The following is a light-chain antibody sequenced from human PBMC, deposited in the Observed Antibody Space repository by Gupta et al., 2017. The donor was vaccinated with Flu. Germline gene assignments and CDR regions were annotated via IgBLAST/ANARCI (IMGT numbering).Light chain of an antibody. Sequence: EIVLTQSPELQSVTPQEKISITCRASQSIGSSLHWYQHKPGQPPSLLIKFASQSVSAVPSRFSGSGSGTDFTLTIDGLEVEDVATYYCQQTSSLPWTFGQGTKVDIK. CDR2: FAS. CDR3: QQTSSLPWT. V-gene: IGKV6-21*01. J-gene: IGKJ1*01. CDR1: QSIGSS.